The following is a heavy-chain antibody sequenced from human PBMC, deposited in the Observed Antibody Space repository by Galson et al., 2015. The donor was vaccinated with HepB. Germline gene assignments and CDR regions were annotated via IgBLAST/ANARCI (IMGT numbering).Heavy chain of an antibody. CDR2: ISLDGTNQ. D-gene: IGHD1-1*01. J-gene: IGHJ4*02. Sequence: SLRLSCAASGFSFSLYGMHWARQAPGKGLEWVAVISLDGTNQYYADSVKGRFTISRDNSKNTLYLQMNSLRPEDTAVYYCAKDSYNSALGYWGQGTLVTVSS. CDR1: GFSFSLYG. CDR3: AKDSYNSALGY. V-gene: IGHV3-30*18.